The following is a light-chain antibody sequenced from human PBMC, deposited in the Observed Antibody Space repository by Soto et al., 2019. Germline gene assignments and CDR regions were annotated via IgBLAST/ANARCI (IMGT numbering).Light chain of an antibody. V-gene: IGKV3-15*01. CDR3: QQYHNWPWT. CDR2: GAS. CDR1: QSVSSN. Sequence: EVVMTQSPATLSVSPGEKATLSCRASQSVSSNLAWYQQKPGQAPRLLIYGASSRATGIPARFSGRGSGTEFTLTISSLQSEDFAVYYCQQYHNWPWTFGQGTKVEIK. J-gene: IGKJ1*01.